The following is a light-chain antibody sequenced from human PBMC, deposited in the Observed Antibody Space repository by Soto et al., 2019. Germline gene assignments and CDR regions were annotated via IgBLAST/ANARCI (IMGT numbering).Light chain of an antibody. CDR3: QQYNSYPWT. J-gene: IGKJ1*01. CDR1: QSISSW. Sequence: DIQMTQSPSTLSASVGDRVTITCRASQSISSWLAWYQQKPGKAPKLLIYDASSLESGVPSRFSGSGSGTEFNLTISSLQPDAFATYYGQQYNSYPWTFGQGTKVEIK. V-gene: IGKV1-5*01. CDR2: DAS.